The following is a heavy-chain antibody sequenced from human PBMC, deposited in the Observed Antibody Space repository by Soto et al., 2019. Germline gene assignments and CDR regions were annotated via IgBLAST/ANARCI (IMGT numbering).Heavy chain of an antibody. V-gene: IGHV3-64*01. CDR1: GFTFSSYD. D-gene: IGHD1-7*01. J-gene: IGHJ4*02. Sequence: EVQLAESGGGMVQPGGSLRLSCVASGFTFSSYDMHWVRQAPGKGLEYVSSISSNGGTTYYGNSVKGRFTISRDNSKNTLYLQMGSLRAEDMACYYWVRRVSGNYDYWGQGTLVTVSS. CDR2: ISSNGGTT. CDR3: VRRVSGNYDY.